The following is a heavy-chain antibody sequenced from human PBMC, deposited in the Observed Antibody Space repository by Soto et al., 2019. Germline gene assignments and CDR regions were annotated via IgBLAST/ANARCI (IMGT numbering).Heavy chain of an antibody. D-gene: IGHD3-22*01. CDR1: AGSISSYY. V-gene: IGHV4-59*01. CDR2: IYYSGST. Sequence: SETLSLTCIVSAGSISSYYWSWIRQPPGKGLEWIGYIYYSGSTNYNPSLKSRITISVDTSKNQFSLKLSSVTAADTAVYYCARENYYDSSGYSFRSRILDYWGQGTLVTV. J-gene: IGHJ4*02. CDR3: ARENYYDSSGYSFRSRILDY.